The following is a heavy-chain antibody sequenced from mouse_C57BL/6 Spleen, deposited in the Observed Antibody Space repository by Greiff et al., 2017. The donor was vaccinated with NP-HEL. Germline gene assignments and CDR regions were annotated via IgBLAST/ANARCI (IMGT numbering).Heavy chain of an antibody. V-gene: IGHV1-82*01. Sequence: QVQLQQSGPELVKPGASVKISCKASGYAFSSSWMNWVKQRPGKGLEWIGRIYPGDGDTNYNGKFKGKATLTADKSSSPAYMQLSSLTSEDSAVYFCARGNWEEGYFDYWGQGTTLTVSS. J-gene: IGHJ2*01. CDR1: GYAFSSSW. D-gene: IGHD4-1*01. CDR3: ARGNWEEGYFDY. CDR2: IYPGDGDT.